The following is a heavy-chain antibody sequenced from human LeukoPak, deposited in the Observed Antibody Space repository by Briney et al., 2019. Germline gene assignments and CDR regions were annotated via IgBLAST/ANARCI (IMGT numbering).Heavy chain of an antibody. V-gene: IGHV3-23*01. D-gene: IGHD5-12*01. Sequence: GGSLRLSCAASGFTFSSYAMNWARQAPGKGLEWVSGISGSGANTYYADSVKGRFTISRDNSKKVLYLQMNSLRAEDTAVYYCAKDAASRTVALAPNYWGQGTLVTVSS. CDR1: GFTFSSYA. CDR2: ISGSGANT. CDR3: AKDAASRTVALAPNY. J-gene: IGHJ4*02.